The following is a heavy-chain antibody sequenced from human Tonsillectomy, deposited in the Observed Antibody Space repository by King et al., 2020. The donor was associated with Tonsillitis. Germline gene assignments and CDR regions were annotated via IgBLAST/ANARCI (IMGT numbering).Heavy chain of an antibody. Sequence: QLQESGPGLVKPSQTLSLTCTVSGGSIGGGAFYWSWIRQHPGKGLEWIGYIFHSENTYYNPSLKSRLIISVDTSENQFSLKRSSVTAADTAVYYCARYEGGVFDPWGQGTLVTVSS. D-gene: IGHD2-15*01. V-gene: IGHV4-31*03. CDR2: IFHSENT. J-gene: IGHJ5*02. CDR3: ARYEGGVFDP. CDR1: GGSIGGGAFY.